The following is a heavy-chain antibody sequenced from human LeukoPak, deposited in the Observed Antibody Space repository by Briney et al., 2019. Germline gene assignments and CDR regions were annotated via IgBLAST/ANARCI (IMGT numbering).Heavy chain of an antibody. CDR2: ISSSSSYI. D-gene: IGHD6-13*01. CDR3: ARDRGSSWGNVDY. CDR1: GFTFSNYE. V-gene: IGHV3-21*01. Sequence: PGGSLRLSCAASGFTFSNYEMNWVRQAPGKGLEWVSSISSSSSYIYYADSVKGRFTISRDNAKNSLYLQMNSLRAEDTAVYYCARDRGSSWGNVDYWGQGTLVTVSS. J-gene: IGHJ4*02.